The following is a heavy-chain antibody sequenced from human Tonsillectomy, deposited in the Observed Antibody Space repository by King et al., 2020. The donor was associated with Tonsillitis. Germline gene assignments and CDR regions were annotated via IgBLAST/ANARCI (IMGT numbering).Heavy chain of an antibody. V-gene: IGHV4-59*08. CDR2: IYYSGSA. Sequence: VQLQESGPGLVKPSETLSLTCTVSGGSISNYYWSWIRQPPGKGLEWIGYIYYSGSANYNPSLKSRVTISIDTSKNQFSLKLSSVTAADTALYYCACSTEKVHYYYGLDVWGQGTTVTVSS. J-gene: IGHJ6*02. CDR1: GGSISNYY. D-gene: IGHD6-6*01. CDR3: ACSTEKVHYYYGLDV.